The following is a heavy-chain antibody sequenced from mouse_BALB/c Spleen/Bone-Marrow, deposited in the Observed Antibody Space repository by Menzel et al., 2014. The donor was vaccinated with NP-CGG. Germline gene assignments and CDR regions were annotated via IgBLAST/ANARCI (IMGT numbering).Heavy chain of an antibody. CDR3: ARPLNWDPYAMDY. CDR1: GYAFSSSW. Sequence: QVQLKESGPELVKPGASAKISCKASGYAFSSSWMNWVKQRPGQGLEWIGRIYPGDGDTKYNGKFKGKATLTADKSSSTAYMQLSSLTSVDSAVYFCARPLNWDPYAMDYWGQGTSVTVSS. D-gene: IGHD4-1*02. CDR2: IYPGDGDT. V-gene: IGHV1-82*01. J-gene: IGHJ4*01.